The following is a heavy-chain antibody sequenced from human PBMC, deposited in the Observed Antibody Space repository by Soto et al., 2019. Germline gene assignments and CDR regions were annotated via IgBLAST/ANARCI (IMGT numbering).Heavy chain of an antibody. D-gene: IGHD3-22*01. CDR2: ISSSSSYI. CDR1: GFTFSSYS. Sequence: PGGSLRLSCAASGFTFSSYSMNWVRQAPGKGLEWVSSISSSSSYIYYADSVKGRFTISRDNAKNSLYLQMNSLRAEDTAVYYCASGYHYYDSSGYDKWDAFDIWGQGTMVTVSS. CDR3: ASGYHYYDSSGYDKWDAFDI. V-gene: IGHV3-21*01. J-gene: IGHJ3*02.